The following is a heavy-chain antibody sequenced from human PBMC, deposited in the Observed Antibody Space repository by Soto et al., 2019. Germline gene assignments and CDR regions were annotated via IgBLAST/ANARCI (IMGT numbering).Heavy chain of an antibody. V-gene: IGHV4-59*01. CDR2: IYYSDSA. J-gene: IGHJ4*02. Sequence: SETLSLTCTVSGGSITKYYWSWIRQPPGKGLEWIGYIYYSDSATYNPSLKSRLTISVDTSKNQIYLSMTSVTAADTAVYYCASSGRYGYWGQGLMVTVSS. CDR3: ASSGRYGY. D-gene: IGHD6-19*01. CDR1: GGSITKYY.